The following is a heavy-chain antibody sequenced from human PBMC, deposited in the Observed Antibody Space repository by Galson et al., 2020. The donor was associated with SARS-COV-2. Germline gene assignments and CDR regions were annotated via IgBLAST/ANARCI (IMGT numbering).Heavy chain of an antibody. CDR3: TTVWDNRAARPDWSGHEDY. CDR1: GFTFSNAW. V-gene: IGHV3-15*01. J-gene: IGHJ4*02. CDR2: IKRTTDGGPK. Sequence: GGSLRLSCAASGFTFSNAWMSWVRQAPGKGLDWVGRIKRTTDGGPKDYAAPVKGRFTISRDDSKNTLYLQMNSLKTEDTAVYYCTTVWDNRAARPDWSGHEDYWGQGTLVTVSS. D-gene: IGHD6-6*01.